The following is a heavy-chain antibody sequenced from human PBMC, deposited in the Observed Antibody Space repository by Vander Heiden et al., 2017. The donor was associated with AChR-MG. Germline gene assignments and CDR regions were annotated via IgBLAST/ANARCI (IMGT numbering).Heavy chain of an antibody. CDR2: VTGSGGLT. CDR1: GFNFRSSP. CDR3: ATPARKWGTSRSSYFDH. Sequence: ELQLLESGGDLVQPGGSLRLSCAGSGFNFRSSPMTWVRQAPGKGLEWVATVTGSGGLTYYADSVKGRFTISRDDSNSTQFLQMNGLRAEDTAVYYCATPARKWGTSRSSYFDHWGQGTLGTVSS. J-gene: IGHJ4*02. V-gene: IGHV3-23*01. D-gene: IGHD3-16*02.